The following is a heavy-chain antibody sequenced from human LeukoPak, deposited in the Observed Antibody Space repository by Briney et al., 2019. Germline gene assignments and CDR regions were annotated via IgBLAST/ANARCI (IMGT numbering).Heavy chain of an antibody. CDR2: IYYSGST. CDR1: GGSISSYY. V-gene: IGHV4-59*08. D-gene: IGHD1-14*01. J-gene: IGHJ4*02. CDR3: ARHTELGGDFDY. Sequence: AETLSLTCTVSGGSISSYYWSWIRQPPGKGLEWIGYIYYSGSTNDNPSLKSRVTISVDTSKNQFSLKLSSVTAADTAVYYCARHTELGGDFDYWGQGTLVTVSS.